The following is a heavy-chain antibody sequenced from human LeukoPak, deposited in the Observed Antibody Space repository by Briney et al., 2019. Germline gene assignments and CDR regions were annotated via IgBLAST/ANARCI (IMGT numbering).Heavy chain of an antibody. CDR2: IIPIFGTA. Sequence: SVKVSCKASGGTFSSYAISWVRQAPGQGLEWMGGIIPIFGTANYARKFQGRVTITTDESTSTAYMELSSLRSEDTAVYYCARGRGSWNYDAFDIWGQGTMVTVSS. CDR3: ARGRGSWNYDAFDI. CDR1: GGTFSSYA. V-gene: IGHV1-69*05. D-gene: IGHD1-7*01. J-gene: IGHJ3*02.